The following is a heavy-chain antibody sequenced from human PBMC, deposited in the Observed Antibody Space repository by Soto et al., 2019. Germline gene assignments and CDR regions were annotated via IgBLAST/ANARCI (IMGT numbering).Heavy chain of an antibody. J-gene: IGHJ6*02. V-gene: IGHV4-34*01. CDR2: INHSGST. Sequence: PSETLSLTCAVYGGSFSGYYWSWIRQPPGKGLEWIGEINHSGSTNYNPSIKSRVTISVDTSKNKFCMKLSSVTAADTAVYYCARDGRGYSYGEANYYYYSGMDVWGQGTTVTVSS. CDR3: ARDGRGYSYGEANYYYYSGMDV. D-gene: IGHD5-18*01. CDR1: GGSFSGYY.